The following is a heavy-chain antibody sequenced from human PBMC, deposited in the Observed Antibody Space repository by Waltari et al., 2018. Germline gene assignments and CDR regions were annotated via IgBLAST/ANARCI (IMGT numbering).Heavy chain of an antibody. CDR3: ARGDYDILTGYQYYFDY. CDR1: GYSISSGYY. V-gene: IGHV4-38-2*01. CDR2: IYHSGRT. D-gene: IGHD3-9*01. J-gene: IGHJ4*02. Sequence: QVQLQESGPGLVKPSETLSLTCAVSGYSISSGYYWGWIRQPPGKGLGWIGSIYHSGRTSYNPSLKSRVTISVDTSKNQFSLKLSSVTAADTAVYYCARGDYDILTGYQYYFDYWGQGTLVTVSS.